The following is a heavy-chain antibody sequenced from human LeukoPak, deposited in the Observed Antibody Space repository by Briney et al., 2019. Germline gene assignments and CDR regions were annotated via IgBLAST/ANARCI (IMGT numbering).Heavy chain of an antibody. V-gene: IGHV3-33*08. CDR2: IWYDGSNQ. D-gene: IGHD1-26*01. CDR3: ATDRNSGKYYDY. Sequence: GGSLRLSCAASGFTFSSYAMSWVRQAPGKGLEWVAVIWYDGSNQYYVDSVKGRFTVSRDNAKNTLYLQMNSLRAEDTAVYYCATDRNSGKYYDYWGQGTLVTVSS. J-gene: IGHJ4*02. CDR1: GFTFSSYA.